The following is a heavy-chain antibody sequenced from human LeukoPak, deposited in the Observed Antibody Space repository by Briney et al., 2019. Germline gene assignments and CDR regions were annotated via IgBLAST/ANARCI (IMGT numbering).Heavy chain of an antibody. D-gene: IGHD2-2*01. CDR1: GFTFSSYA. V-gene: IGHV3-23*01. Sequence: GGSLRLSCAASGFTFSSYAMSWVRQAPGKGLEWVSAISASGDSTYYADSVKGRFTISRDNSTNTLYLQMNSLRAEDTAVYYCAKRGTSGRVDYWGQGTLVTVSS. CDR3: AKRGTSGRVDY. CDR2: ISASGDST. J-gene: IGHJ4*02.